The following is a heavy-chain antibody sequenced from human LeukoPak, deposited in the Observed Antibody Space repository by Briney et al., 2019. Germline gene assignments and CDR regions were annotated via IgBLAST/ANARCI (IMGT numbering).Heavy chain of an antibody. CDR1: GFTFDEYA. D-gene: IGHD2-15*01. V-gene: IGHV3-9*01. CDR3: AKDRGGSSQLGDAFDV. J-gene: IGHJ3*01. Sequence: GGSLRLSCAASGFTFDEYAMHWVRHAPGKGLEWVSGISYGSDTIGYVDSVKGRFTISRDNAKNSLNSLRTDDTALYYCAKDRGGSSQLGDAFDVWGQGTMVSVSS. CDR2: ISYGSDTI.